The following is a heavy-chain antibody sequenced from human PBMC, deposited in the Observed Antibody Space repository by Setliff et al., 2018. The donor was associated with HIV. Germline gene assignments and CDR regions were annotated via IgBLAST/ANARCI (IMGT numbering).Heavy chain of an antibody. D-gene: IGHD2-2*01. CDR1: GGSISSTSYY. Sequence: PSETLSLTCTVSGGSISSTSYYWGWIRQPPGTGLEWIGSISSSGNTYYNPSLKSRVTMSLDTSKNQFSLKLSSVTAADTAVYYCARGRRDPQGRRKEVGYFDYWGQGTLVTVSS. V-gene: IGHV4-39*07. CDR2: ISSSGNT. CDR3: ARGRRDPQGRRKEVGYFDY. J-gene: IGHJ4*02.